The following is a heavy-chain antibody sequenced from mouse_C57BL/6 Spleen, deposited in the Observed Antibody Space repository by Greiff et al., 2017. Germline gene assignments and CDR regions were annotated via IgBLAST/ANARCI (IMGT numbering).Heavy chain of an antibody. J-gene: IGHJ2*01. CDR1: GFTFSSYT. V-gene: IGHV5-9*01. Sequence: DVMLVESGGGLVKPGGSLKLSCAASGFTFSSYTMSWVRQTPEKRLEWVATISGGGGNTYYPDSVKGRFTISRDNAQNTLYLQMSSLRSEDTALYYCARQGYGNSFDYWGQGTTLTVSS. D-gene: IGHD2-1*01. CDR2: ISGGGGNT. CDR3: ARQGYGNSFDY.